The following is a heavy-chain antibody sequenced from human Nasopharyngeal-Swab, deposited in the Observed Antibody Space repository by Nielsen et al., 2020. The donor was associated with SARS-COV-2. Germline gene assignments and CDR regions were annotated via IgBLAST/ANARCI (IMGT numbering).Heavy chain of an antibody. D-gene: IGHD2-2*01. CDR1: GFTFSIYS. CDR3: ARDLGRQVVPAATDY. CDR2: ISSSGSTI. Sequence: GGSLRLSCAASGFTFSIYSMNWVRQAPGKGLEWVSYISSSGSTIYYADPVKGRFTISRDNAKNSLYLQMNSLRAEDTAVYYCARDLGRQVVPAATDYWGQGTLVTVSS. J-gene: IGHJ4*02. V-gene: IGHV3-48*04.